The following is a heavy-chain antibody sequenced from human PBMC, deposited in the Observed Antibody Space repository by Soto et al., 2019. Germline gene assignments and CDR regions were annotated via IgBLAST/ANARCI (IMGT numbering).Heavy chain of an antibody. V-gene: IGHV1-69*01. J-gene: IGHJ4*02. CDR3: ANVPN. D-gene: IGHD3-16*01. Sequence: QVQLVQSGAEVKKPGSSVKVSCKASGGSFSGQAVSWVRQAPGQGLEWMGGIIPIFRTTNYARKFQGRLTITADESPSTASTELTSLRSEDTAICCCANVPNWGQGTLGTVSS. CDR2: IIPIFRTT. CDR1: GGSFSGQA.